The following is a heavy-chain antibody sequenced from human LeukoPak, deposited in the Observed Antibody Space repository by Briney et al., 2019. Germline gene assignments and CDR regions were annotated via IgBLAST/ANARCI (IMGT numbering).Heavy chain of an antibody. CDR2: INHSGST. V-gene: IGHV4-34*01. CDR3: ARRTTGGYSWYFDL. D-gene: IGHD2-8*02. J-gene: IGHJ2*01. Sequence: SETLSLTCAVYGGSFSGYYWSWLRQPPEKGLEWIGEINHSGSTNYTASLKSRVPISVDTSKNQFSLELTSVTAADTAVYFCARRTTGGYSWYFDLWGRGTLVAVSS. CDR1: GGSFSGYY.